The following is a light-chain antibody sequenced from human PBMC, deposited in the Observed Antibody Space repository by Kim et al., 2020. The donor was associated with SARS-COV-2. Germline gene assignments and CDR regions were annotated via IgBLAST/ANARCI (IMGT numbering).Light chain of an antibody. V-gene: IGKV3-11*01. CDR3: QQRSNWPRNT. CDR2: DAS. CDR1: QSVSSY. J-gene: IGKJ2*01. Sequence: LSPGERATLSCRASQSVSSYLAWYQQKPGQAPRLLIYDASNRATGIPARFSGSGSGTDFTLTISSLEPEDFAVYYCQQRSNWPRNTFGQGTKLEIK.